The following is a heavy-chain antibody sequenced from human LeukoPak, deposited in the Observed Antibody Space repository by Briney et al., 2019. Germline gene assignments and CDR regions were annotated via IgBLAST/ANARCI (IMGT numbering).Heavy chain of an antibody. CDR1: GFTFSSYE. CDR3: AREHGEMATIWRFYFDY. J-gene: IGHJ4*02. V-gene: IGHV3-48*03. CDR2: ISSSGSTI. D-gene: IGHD5-24*01. Sequence: PGGSLRLSCAASGFTFSSYEMNWVRQAPGKGLEWVSYISSSGSTIYYADSVKGRFTISRDNAKNSLYLQMNSLRAEDTAVYYCAREHGEMATIWRFYFDYWGQGTLVTVSS.